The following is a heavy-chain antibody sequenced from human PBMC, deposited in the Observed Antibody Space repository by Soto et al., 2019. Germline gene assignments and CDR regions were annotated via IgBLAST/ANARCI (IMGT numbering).Heavy chain of an antibody. Sequence: QVQLVQSGAEVKKPGSSLKVSCKASGGTFSSSAFSWVRQAPGQGLEWMGGIMPIFRTADYAQKFQGRVTITADEXTSTAYMELSSLRSEDTGVYYCAGDKDRQQLGGNYYYIMDVWGQGTTVTVSS. V-gene: IGHV1-69*12. CDR3: AGDKDRQQLGGNYYYIMDV. D-gene: IGHD3-3*02. J-gene: IGHJ6*02. CDR1: GGTFSSSA. CDR2: IMPIFRTA.